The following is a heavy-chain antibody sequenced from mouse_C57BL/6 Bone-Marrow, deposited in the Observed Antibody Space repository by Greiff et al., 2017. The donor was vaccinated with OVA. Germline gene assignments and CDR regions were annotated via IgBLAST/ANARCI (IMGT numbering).Heavy chain of an antibody. D-gene: IGHD4-1*01. CDR1: GYTFTDYE. CDR3: TNWDVY. V-gene: IGHV1-15*01. CDR2: IDPETGGT. J-gene: IGHJ2*01. Sequence: VQRVESGAELVRPGASVTLSCKASGYTFTDYEMHWVKQTPVHGLEWIGAIDPETGGTAYNQKFKGKAILTAQKSSSTAYMELRSLTSEDSAVYYCTNWDVYWGQGTTLTVSS.